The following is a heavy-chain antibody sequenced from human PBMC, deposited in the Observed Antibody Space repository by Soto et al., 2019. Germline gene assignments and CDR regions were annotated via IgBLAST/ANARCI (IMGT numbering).Heavy chain of an antibody. CDR3: ARVEAVAGLYNYHGLDV. CDR1: GGTFSNYA. V-gene: IGHV1-69*12. CDR2: IVPIFGTT. Sequence: QVQLVQSGAEVKKPGSSVKVSCKVSGGTFSNYAIDWVRLAPGHGLEWMGGIVPIFGTTYYTQKFQGRATIIADDSTTRAYWEMSGLRSEDTAIYYCARVEAVAGLYNYHGLDVWGQGTAVTVSS. D-gene: IGHD6-19*01. J-gene: IGHJ6*02.